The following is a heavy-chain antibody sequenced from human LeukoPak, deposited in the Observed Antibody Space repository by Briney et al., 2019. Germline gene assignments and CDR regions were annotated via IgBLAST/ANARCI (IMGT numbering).Heavy chain of an antibody. D-gene: IGHD3-16*01. CDR3: ARHKVLGGITIDVFDL. J-gene: IGHJ3*01. CDR2: IDPSDTYT. V-gene: IGHV5-10-1*01. Sequence: GESLKISCKGLQYRFPNYWITWVRQVPGEGLEWMGMIDPSDTYTKYGPSFQGHVTLSVDKSIDTAYLRWSGLKASDTAIYYCARHKVLGGITIDVFDLWGQGTLVTVSS. CDR1: QYRFPNYW.